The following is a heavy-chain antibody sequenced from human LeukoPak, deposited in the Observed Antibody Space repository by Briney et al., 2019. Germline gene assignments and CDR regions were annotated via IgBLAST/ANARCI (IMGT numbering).Heavy chain of an antibody. V-gene: IGHV3-48*03. D-gene: IGHD6-19*01. Sequence: GSLRLSCAASGFTFSSYEMNWVRQAPGKGLEWVSYISSSGSTIYYADSVKGRFTISRDNAKNSLYLQMNSLRAEDTAVYYCAREHPGIAVAGPDYWGQGTLVTVSS. CDR1: GFTFSSYE. J-gene: IGHJ4*02. CDR2: ISSSGSTI. CDR3: AREHPGIAVAGPDY.